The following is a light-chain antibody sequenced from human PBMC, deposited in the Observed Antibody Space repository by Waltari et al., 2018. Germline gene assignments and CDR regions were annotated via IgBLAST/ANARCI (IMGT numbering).Light chain of an antibody. J-gene: IGLJ3*02. Sequence: SYELTQPPSVSVSPGQTARISYPGYSLPKRYGSWYQQRPGQAPVLVMYRDIVRPSGIPERFSGSTSGTTVTLTISGVQAEDEADYYCQSADSSGSYVVFGGGTKLTVL. CDR2: RDI. CDR3: QSADSSGSYVV. CDR1: SLPKRY. V-gene: IGLV3-25*03.